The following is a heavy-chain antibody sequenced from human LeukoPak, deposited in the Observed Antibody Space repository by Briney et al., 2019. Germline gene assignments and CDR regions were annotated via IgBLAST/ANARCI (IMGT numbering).Heavy chain of an antibody. CDR3: ARFSPRAMGNYLDF. CDR1: GGSIRSGSYS. CDR2: IYPRGST. D-gene: IGHD7-27*01. Sequence: SQTLSLTWAASGGSIRSGSYSGSWFRQPPGKGLRGFGYIYPRGSTYYNPSLKSRVILSLDKSANQFSLNLSSVTAADTAVYYCARFSPRAMGNYLDFWGQGTLVTVSS. V-gene: IGHV4-30-2*01. J-gene: IGHJ4*02.